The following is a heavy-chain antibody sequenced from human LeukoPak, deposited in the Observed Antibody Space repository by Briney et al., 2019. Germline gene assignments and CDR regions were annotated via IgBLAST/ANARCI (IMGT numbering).Heavy chain of an antibody. D-gene: IGHD3/OR15-3a*01. CDR2: IYYSGST. CDR1: GGSISSYY. Sequence: SETLSLTCTVSGGSISSYYWSWIRQPPGKGLEWIGYIYYSGSTNYNPSLKSRVAISVDTSKNQFSLKLSSVTAADTAVYYCARSHSVWTSFDYWGQGTLVTVSS. J-gene: IGHJ4*02. CDR3: ARSHSVWTSFDY. V-gene: IGHV4-59*01.